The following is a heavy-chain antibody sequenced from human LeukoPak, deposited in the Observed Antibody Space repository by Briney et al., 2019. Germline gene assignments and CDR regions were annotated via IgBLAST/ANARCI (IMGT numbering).Heavy chain of an antibody. V-gene: IGHV4-59*11. CDR3: ARGVYIAAAQYGY. J-gene: IGHJ4*02. CDR2: IYYSGTT. D-gene: IGHD6-13*01. Sequence: SETLSLTCTLSGGSISSHYWSWIRQPPGKGLEWVGYIYYSGTTNYNPSLKSRVTISVDTSKNQFSLKLSSVTAADTAVYYCARGVYIAAAQYGYWGQGTLVTVSS. CDR1: GGSISSHY.